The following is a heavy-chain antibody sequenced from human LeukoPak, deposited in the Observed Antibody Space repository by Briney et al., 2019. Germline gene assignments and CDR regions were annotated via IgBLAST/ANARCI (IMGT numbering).Heavy chain of an antibody. Sequence: GGSLRLSCAVSGFIFSNYWMSWVRQAPGKGLEWVSYISSSGSTIYYADSVKGRFTISRDNAKNSLYLQMNTLRGEDTAVYYCARVNSLYYDSSGYEDYWGQGTLVTVSS. CDR1: GFIFSNYW. J-gene: IGHJ4*02. V-gene: IGHV3-11*01. CDR2: ISSSGSTI. CDR3: ARVNSLYYDSSGYEDY. D-gene: IGHD3-22*01.